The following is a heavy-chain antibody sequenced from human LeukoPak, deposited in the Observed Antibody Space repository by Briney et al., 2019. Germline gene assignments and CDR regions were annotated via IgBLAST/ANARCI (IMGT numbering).Heavy chain of an antibody. CDR2: SYYSGAA. V-gene: IGHV4-31*05. Sequence: SETLSLTCTVSGGSIGNDGYYWNWLRQHPGRGLDWIAFSYYSGAASYNPSLKSRVTISVNSSKNQFPLKFTSVAAAAQAGHFRARGSYYGFSGGPWGQGTLVTVSS. CDR3: ARGSYYGFSGGP. CDR1: GGSIGNDGYY. J-gene: IGHJ5*02. D-gene: IGHD3-10*01.